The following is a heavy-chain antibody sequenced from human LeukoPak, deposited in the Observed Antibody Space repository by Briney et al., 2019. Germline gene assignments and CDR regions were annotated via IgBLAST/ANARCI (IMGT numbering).Heavy chain of an antibody. CDR3: TRDPAWVPTLAT. V-gene: IGHV3-49*04. CDR1: GFTFGDYA. CDR2: IRSKAYGGTT. Sequence: GGSLRLSCTASGFTFGDYAMSWVRQAPGKGLEWVGFIRSKAYGGTTEYAASVKGRFTISRDDSKSIAYLQMNSLKTEDTAVYYCTRDPAWVPTLATWGQGALVTVSS. J-gene: IGHJ5*02.